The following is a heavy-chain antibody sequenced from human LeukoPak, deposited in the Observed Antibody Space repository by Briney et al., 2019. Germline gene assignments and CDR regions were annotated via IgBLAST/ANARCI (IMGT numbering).Heavy chain of an antibody. Sequence: GGSLRLSCAASGFTLSSYAMSWVRQAPGKGLEWVSVIYSGGSTYYADSVKGRFTISRDNSKNTLYLQMNSLRAEDTAVYYCARGSTHYYYGMDVWGQGTTVTVSS. CDR3: ARGSTHYYYGMDV. CDR2: IYSGGST. V-gene: IGHV3-53*01. J-gene: IGHJ6*02. CDR1: GFTLSSYA.